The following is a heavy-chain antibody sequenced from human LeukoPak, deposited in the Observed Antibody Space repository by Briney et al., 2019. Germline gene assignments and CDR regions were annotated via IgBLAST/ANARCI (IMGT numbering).Heavy chain of an antibody. J-gene: IGHJ4*02. D-gene: IGHD1-1*01. Sequence: PSETLSLTCSVSDDSISDYYWCWIRQPPGRGPEWIGYTRYGGTTSQNPSLKSRVTMSVDTSKNRLSLRLTSVTAADTAVYYCARGSGIHAWNLQHWGQGTLVTVSS. CDR3: ARGSGIHAWNLQH. CDR2: TRYGGTT. CDR1: DDSISDYY. V-gene: IGHV4-59*01.